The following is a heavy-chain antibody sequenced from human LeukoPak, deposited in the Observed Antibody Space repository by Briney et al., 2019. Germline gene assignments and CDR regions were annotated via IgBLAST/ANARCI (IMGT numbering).Heavy chain of an antibody. J-gene: IGHJ4*02. CDR2: IYYSGST. CDR3: ARDVNQVGVTSGFDY. CDR1: GGSISSSSYY. V-gene: IGHV4-39*07. D-gene: IGHD1-26*01. Sequence: SETLPLTCTVSGGSISSSSYYWGWIRQPPGKGLEWIGSIYYSGSTYYKPSLKSRVTISVDTSKNQFSLKLSSVTAADTAVYYCARDVNQVGVTSGFDYWGQGTLVTVSS.